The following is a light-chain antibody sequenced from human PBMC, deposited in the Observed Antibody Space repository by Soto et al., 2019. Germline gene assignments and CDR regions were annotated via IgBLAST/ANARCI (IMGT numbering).Light chain of an antibody. CDR1: QDISDF. CDR2: DTS. Sequence: DIQMTQSPSSLFASVGDRVTITCQASQDISDFLNWYQQKTGKAPKVLIYDTSKLETGVPSRFSGSGSGTDFTFTINSLQPEDISTYYCQQYDDFPLSFGGGTKVDIK. V-gene: IGKV1-33*01. CDR3: QQYDDFPLS. J-gene: IGKJ4*01.